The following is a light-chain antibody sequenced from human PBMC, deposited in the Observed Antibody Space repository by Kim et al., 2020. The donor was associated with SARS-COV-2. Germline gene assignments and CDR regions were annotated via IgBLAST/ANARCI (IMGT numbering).Light chain of an antibody. CDR3: QQSYITPFT. CDR2: AAS. V-gene: IGKV1-39*01. J-gene: IGKJ3*01. Sequence: DIQMTQSPSSLSASVGDRVTITCRTSQSISRHLNWYHQKPGRAPKLLIYAASTLQGGVPSRFSGSGSETDFTLTISSLQPEDFGTYFCQQSYITPFTFGPGTKVDIK. CDR1: QSISRH.